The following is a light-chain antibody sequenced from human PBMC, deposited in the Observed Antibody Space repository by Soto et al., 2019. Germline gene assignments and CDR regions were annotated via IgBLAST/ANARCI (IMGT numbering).Light chain of an antibody. V-gene: IGKV3-11*01. CDR3: QQRSNWPPIT. CDR1: QSVSRY. Sequence: EIVVTQSPAPLSLSPGERANLSFRASQSVSRYLAWYQQKPGQAPRLLIYDASNRATGIPARFSGSGSGTDFTLTIRSLEPEDFAVYYCQQRSNWPPITFGQGKRREIK. J-gene: IGKJ5*01. CDR2: DAS.